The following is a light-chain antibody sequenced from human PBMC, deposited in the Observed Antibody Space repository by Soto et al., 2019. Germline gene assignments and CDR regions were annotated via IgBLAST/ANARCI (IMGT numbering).Light chain of an antibody. CDR1: SSNIGSNT. Sequence: QSVLTQPPSASGTPGQRVTICCSGSSSNIGSNTVNWYQQLPGTAPKLLIYSNNQRPSGVPDRFSGSKSGTSASLAISGLQSEDAADYYCAAWDYSLNGRVFGGGTKLTVL. V-gene: IGLV1-44*01. CDR3: AAWDYSLNGRV. CDR2: SNN. J-gene: IGLJ3*02.